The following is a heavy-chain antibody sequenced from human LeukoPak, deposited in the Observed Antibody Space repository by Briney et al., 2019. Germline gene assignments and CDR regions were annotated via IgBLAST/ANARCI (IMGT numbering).Heavy chain of an antibody. Sequence: PSETLSLTCTVSGGSISSYYWSWIRQPPGKGLEWIGYIYYSGSTNYNPSLKSRVTISVDTSKNQFSLKLSSVTAADTAVYYCARLKRGYCTNGVCSGRYYYGMDVWGQGTTVTVSS. J-gene: IGHJ6*02. CDR2: IYYSGST. D-gene: IGHD2-8*01. CDR1: GGSISSYY. CDR3: ARLKRGYCTNGVCSGRYYYGMDV. V-gene: IGHV4-59*08.